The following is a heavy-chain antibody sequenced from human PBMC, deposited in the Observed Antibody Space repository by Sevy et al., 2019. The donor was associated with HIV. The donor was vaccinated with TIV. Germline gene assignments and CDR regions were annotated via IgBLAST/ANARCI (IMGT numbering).Heavy chain of an antibody. J-gene: IGHJ4*02. CDR3: AKASPYLTIFGVVIGGYFDY. V-gene: IGHV3-30*18. CDR2: ISYDGSNK. CDR1: GFTFSSYG. Sequence: GGSLRLSCAASGFTFSSYGMHWVRQAPGKGLEWVAVISYDGSNKYYADSVKGRFTISRDNSKNTRYLQMNSLRAEDTAVYYCAKASPYLTIFGVVIGGYFDYWGQGTLVTVSS. D-gene: IGHD3-3*01.